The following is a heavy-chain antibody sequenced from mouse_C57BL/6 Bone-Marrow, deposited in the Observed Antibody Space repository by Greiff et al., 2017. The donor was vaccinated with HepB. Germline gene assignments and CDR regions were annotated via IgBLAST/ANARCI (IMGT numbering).Heavy chain of an antibody. J-gene: IGHJ1*03. CDR3: AIIYYGNYDWYFDV. Sequence: QVQLQQSGAELVRPGASVKLSCKASGYTFTDYYINWVKQMPGQGLEWIARIYPGSGNTYYNEKFKGKARLTAEKSSSTAYMQLSSLTSEDSAVYFCAIIYYGNYDWYFDVWGTGTTVTVSS. CDR2: IYPGSGNT. CDR1: GYTFTDYY. D-gene: IGHD2-1*01. V-gene: IGHV1-76*01.